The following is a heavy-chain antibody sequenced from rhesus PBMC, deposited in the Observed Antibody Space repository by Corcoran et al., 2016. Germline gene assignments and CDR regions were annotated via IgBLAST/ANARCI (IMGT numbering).Heavy chain of an antibody. J-gene: IGHJ4*01. Sequence: QVQLQESGPGLVKPSETLSLTCTVSGASISSNWWSWIRQPPGKGLEWIGETKGNSGSTNYHPSLKSRVTISKDASKNQFSLKLSSVTAADTAVYYCARAPYGSSYDYWGQGVLVTVSS. CDR1: GASISSNW. CDR2: TKGNSGST. V-gene: IGHV4-80*01. CDR3: ARAPYGSSYDY. D-gene: IGHD4-29*01.